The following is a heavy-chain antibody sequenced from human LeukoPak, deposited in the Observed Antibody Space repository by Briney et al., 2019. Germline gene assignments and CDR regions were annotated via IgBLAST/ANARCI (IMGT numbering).Heavy chain of an antibody. J-gene: IGHJ4*02. CDR2: ISYDGSNK. Sequence: PGGSLRLSCAASGFTFSSYGMHWVRQAPGKGLEWVAVISYDGSNKYYADSVKGRFTISRDNSKNTLYLQMNSLRAEDTAVYYCAKDLSYYDILTGGFDYWGQGTLVTVSS. D-gene: IGHD3-9*01. CDR3: AKDLSYYDILTGGFDY. CDR1: GFTFSSYG. V-gene: IGHV3-30*18.